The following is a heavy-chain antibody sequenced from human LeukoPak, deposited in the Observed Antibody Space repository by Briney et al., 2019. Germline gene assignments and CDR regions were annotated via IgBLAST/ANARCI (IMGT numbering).Heavy chain of an antibody. CDR1: GYTFTGYY. CDR3: ARDLVNIVLMVYAKQGDAFDI. J-gene: IGHJ3*02. D-gene: IGHD2-8*01. Sequence: ASVKVSCKASGYTFTGYYMHWVRQAPGQGLEWMGRINPNSGGTNYAQKFQGRVTMTRDTSISTGYMELSRLRSDDTAVYYCARDLVNIVLMVYAKQGDAFDIWGQGTMVTVSS. V-gene: IGHV1-2*06. CDR2: INPNSGGT.